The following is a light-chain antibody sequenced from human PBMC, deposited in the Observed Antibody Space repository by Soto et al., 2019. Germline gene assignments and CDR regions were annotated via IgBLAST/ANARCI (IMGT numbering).Light chain of an antibody. CDR3: QQRSNWPPGWT. Sequence: IVLTQSPGTLSVSPGETATLSCRASQSVSSYLAWYQQKPGQAPRLLIYDASNRATGIPARFSGSGSGTDFTLTISSLEPEDFAVYYCQQRSNWPPGWTFGQGTKVDIK. V-gene: IGKV3-11*01. CDR2: DAS. J-gene: IGKJ1*01. CDR1: QSVSSY.